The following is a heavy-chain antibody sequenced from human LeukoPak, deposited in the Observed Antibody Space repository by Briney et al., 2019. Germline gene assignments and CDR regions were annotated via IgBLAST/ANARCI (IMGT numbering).Heavy chain of an antibody. Sequence: GGSLRLSCAASGFTLSSYAMSWVRQAPGKGLEWVSVISGSGGSTYYRDSVKGRFTISRDNSKNTLYLQMNSLTAGDTAVYYCAKDGTTTVTFDYWGQGTLVTVSS. CDR3: AKDGTTTVTFDY. J-gene: IGHJ4*02. D-gene: IGHD4-11*01. V-gene: IGHV3-23*01. CDR2: ISGSGGST. CDR1: GFTLSSYA.